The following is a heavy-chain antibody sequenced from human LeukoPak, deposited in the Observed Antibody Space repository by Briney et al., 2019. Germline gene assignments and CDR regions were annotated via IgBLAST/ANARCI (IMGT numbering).Heavy chain of an antibody. Sequence: GGSLRLSCAASGFTFSNYWMSWVRQAPGTGLEWVANINQDGSVIYYVDSLKGRFTISRDNAKNLVYLHMNGLRADDTAVYYCARIGYSSSCTDYWGQGTLVTVSS. J-gene: IGHJ4*02. CDR1: GFTFSNYW. V-gene: IGHV3-7*01. CDR2: INQDGSVI. D-gene: IGHD6-13*01. CDR3: ARIGYSSSCTDY.